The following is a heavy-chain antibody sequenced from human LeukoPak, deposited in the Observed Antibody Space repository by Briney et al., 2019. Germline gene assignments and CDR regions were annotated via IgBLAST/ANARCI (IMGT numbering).Heavy chain of an antibody. CDR1: GFTFSSYA. Sequence: PGGSPRLSCAASGFTFSSYAMSWVRQAPGKGLEWVSAISGSGGSTYYADSVKGRFTISRDNSKNTLYLQMNSLRAEDTAVYYCATLGNTLWFGETDAFDIWGQGTMVTVSS. D-gene: IGHD3-10*01. V-gene: IGHV3-23*01. CDR2: ISGSGGST. CDR3: ATLGNTLWFGETDAFDI. J-gene: IGHJ3*02.